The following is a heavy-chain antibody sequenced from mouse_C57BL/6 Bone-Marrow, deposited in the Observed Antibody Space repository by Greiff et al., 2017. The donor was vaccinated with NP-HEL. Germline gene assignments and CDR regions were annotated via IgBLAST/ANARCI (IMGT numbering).Heavy chain of an antibody. D-gene: IGHD1-1*01. Sequence: VQLQQSGPVLVKPGASVKMSCKASGYTFTDYYMNWVKQSHGKSLEWIGVINPYNGGTSYNQKFKGKATLTVDKSSSTAYMELNSLTSEDSAVYYCARILITTVVATYYFDYWGQGTTLTVSS. V-gene: IGHV1-19*01. CDR2: INPYNGGT. J-gene: IGHJ2*01. CDR3: ARILITTVVATYYFDY. CDR1: GYTFTDYY.